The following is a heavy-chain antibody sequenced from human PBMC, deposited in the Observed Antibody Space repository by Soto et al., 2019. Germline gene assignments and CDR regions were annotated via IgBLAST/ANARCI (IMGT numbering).Heavy chain of an antibody. CDR2: IDPSDSYT. CDR1: GYGFTSYW. D-gene: IGHD2-2*01. V-gene: IGHV5-10-1*01. Sequence: PGESLISCKGSGYGFTSYWISWVRQMPGKGLEWMGRIDPSDSYTNYSPSFQGHVTISADKSISTAYLQWSSLKASDTAMYYCARGCSSTSCYSRSTYGMDVWGQGTTVTVSS. J-gene: IGHJ6*02. CDR3: ARGCSSTSCYSRSTYGMDV.